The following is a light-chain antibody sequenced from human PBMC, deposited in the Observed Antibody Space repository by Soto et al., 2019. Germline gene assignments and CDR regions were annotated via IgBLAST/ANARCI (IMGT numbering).Light chain of an antibody. J-gene: IGKJ1*01. V-gene: IGKV3-20*01. CDR1: QSVSSSY. CDR2: GAS. CDR3: QQYCSSPWT. Sequence: EIVLTQSPGTLSLSPGERATLSCRASQSVSSSYLAWYQHKTGQAPRLLIYGASSRATGIPDRFSGSGSGTDFTLTISRLEPEDFAVYYYQQYCSSPWTFGQGTKVEIK.